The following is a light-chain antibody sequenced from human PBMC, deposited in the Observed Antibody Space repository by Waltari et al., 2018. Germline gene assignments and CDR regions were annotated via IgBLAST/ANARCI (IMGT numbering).Light chain of an antibody. CDR2: GAS. Sequence: EIVLTQSPGTLSLSPGERATPSCRASQSVSYNFLNWYQQKPGQAPRLLIHGASSRATGIPDRFSGSGSGTDFTLTISRLEPEDFAVYYCQQYDGVVLTFGGGTKV. V-gene: IGKV3-20*01. CDR1: QSVSYNF. J-gene: IGKJ4*01. CDR3: QQYDGVVLT.